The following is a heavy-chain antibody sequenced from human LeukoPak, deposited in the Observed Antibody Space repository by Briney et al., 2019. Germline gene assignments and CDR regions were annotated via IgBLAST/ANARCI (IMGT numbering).Heavy chain of an antibody. CDR3: ARLSSSWWGDY. V-gene: IGHV4-59*08. J-gene: IGHJ4*02. D-gene: IGHD6-13*01. CDR2: IYYSGST. CDR1: GVSISSYY. Sequence: SETLSLTCTVSGVSISSYYWSWIRQPPGKGLEWIGYIYYSGSTNYNPSLKSRVTISVDTSKNQFSLKLSSVTAADTAVYYCARLSSSWWGDYWGQGTLVTVSS.